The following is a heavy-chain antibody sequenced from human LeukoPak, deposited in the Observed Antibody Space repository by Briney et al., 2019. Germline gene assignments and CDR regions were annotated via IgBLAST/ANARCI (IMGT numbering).Heavy chain of an antibody. V-gene: IGHV3-66*01. CDR1: GFTVSSNY. J-gene: IGHJ4*02. Sequence: RGALRLSCAVSGFTVSSNYMSWVRQAPGKGLEWVSVMYSGGSINYADSVKGRFTISRDNSKNTLLLQMNSLRAEDTAVYYSARATTWVAVAGPGDNWGQGTLVTVSS. CDR3: ARATTWVAVAGPGDN. D-gene: IGHD6-19*01. CDR2: MYSGGSI.